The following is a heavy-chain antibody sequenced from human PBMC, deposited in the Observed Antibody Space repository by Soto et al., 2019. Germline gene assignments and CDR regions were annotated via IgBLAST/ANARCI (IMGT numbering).Heavy chain of an antibody. CDR3: GRVDRYYGMDV. V-gene: IGHV3-33*01. J-gene: IGHJ6*02. CDR2: IWYDGRSK. Sequence: QVQLVESGGGVVQPGRSLRLSCAASVFAFSNYGLHWVRQAPGKGLEWVADIWYDGRSKNYVDSVKGRFTISRDNSKNTLYLEMNSLRAEDSAVYYCGRVDRYYGMDVWGQGTTVTVSS. CDR1: VFAFSNYG.